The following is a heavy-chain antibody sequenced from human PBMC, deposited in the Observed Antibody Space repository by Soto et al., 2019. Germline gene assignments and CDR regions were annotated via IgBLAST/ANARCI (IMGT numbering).Heavy chain of an antibody. CDR1: GGSISSGDYY. Sequence: QVQLQESGPGLVKPSQTLSLTCTVSGGSISSGDYYWSWIRQPPGKGLEWIGHIYYSGSTYYNPSLKGRVTISVETSMNAFSLKLSSVTAADTAVYYCARANYDFWSGYSYYFDYWGQGTLVTVSS. CDR3: ARANYDFWSGYSYYFDY. CDR2: IYYSGST. V-gene: IGHV4-30-4*01. D-gene: IGHD3-3*01. J-gene: IGHJ4*02.